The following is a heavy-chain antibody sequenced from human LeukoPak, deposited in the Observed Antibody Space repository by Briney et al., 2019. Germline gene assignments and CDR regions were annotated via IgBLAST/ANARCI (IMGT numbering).Heavy chain of an antibody. Sequence: GGSLRLSCAASGFTFSNHWIHWVRLAPGKGLVWVSRIKTDGSATNYADSVEGRFTISRDTAKNTVYLQMNSLRVEETAIYYCARGISMDVWGQGTTVTVSS. CDR3: ARGISMDV. J-gene: IGHJ6*02. CDR1: GFTFSNHW. V-gene: IGHV3-74*01. CDR2: IKTDGSAT.